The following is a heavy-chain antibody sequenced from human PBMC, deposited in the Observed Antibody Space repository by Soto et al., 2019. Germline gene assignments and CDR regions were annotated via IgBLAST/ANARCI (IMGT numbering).Heavy chain of an antibody. D-gene: IGHD3-10*01. CDR3: ASGADGDY. Sequence: QVQLVQSGAEVKKPGASVKVSCKASGYTFTSYRISWVRQAPGQGLEGMGWISAYNGNTNHAQKQQGRVTMTTDTYTSRDYMKLSSLRSDAKSVYYCASGADGDYWGQGNLVTVSS. CDR1: GYTFTSYR. CDR2: ISAYNGNT. J-gene: IGHJ4*02. V-gene: IGHV1-18*01.